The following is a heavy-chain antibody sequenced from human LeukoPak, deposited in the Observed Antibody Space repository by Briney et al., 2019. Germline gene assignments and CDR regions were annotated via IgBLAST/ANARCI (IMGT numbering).Heavy chain of an antibody. D-gene: IGHD4-23*01. J-gene: IGHJ4*02. Sequence: GGSLRLSCAASGFTFSSYGMHWVRQAPGKGLEWVAFIRYDGSNKYYADSVKGRFTISRDNSKNTLYLQMNSLRAEDTAVYYCANTRTTTVVTGLDYWGQGTLVTVSS. CDR3: ANTRTTTVVTGLDY. CDR1: GFTFSSYG. V-gene: IGHV3-30*02. CDR2: IRYDGSNK.